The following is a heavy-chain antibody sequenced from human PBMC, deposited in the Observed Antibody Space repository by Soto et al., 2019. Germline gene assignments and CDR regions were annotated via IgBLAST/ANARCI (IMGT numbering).Heavy chain of an antibody. Sequence: PGGSLRLSCAASEFTFSTYAMHWVRQAPGKGLEWVAVISFDGSDKYYADSVKGRFTISRDNPKNTLYLQMNSLRAEDTATYYCARNLSTDHNCLDSCGRGTLCTAAS. CDR3: ARNLSTDHNCLDS. CDR2: ISFDGSDK. J-gene: IGHJ5*01. V-gene: IGHV3-30-3*01. D-gene: IGHD4-17*01. CDR1: EFTFSTYA.